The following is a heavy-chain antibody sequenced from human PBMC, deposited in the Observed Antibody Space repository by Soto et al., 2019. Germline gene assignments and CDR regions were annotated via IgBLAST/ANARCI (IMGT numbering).Heavy chain of an antibody. D-gene: IGHD2-2*01. CDR2: IWYDGSNK. V-gene: IGHV3-33*01. Sequence: GGSLRLSCAASGFTFSSYGMHWVRQAPGKGLEWVAVIWYDGSNKYYADSVKGRFTISRDNSKNTLYLQMNSLRAEDTAVYYCARGRVVVPAAMVGYYYGMDVWGQGTTVTVSS. CDR3: ARGRVVVPAAMVGYYYGMDV. J-gene: IGHJ6*02. CDR1: GFTFSSYG.